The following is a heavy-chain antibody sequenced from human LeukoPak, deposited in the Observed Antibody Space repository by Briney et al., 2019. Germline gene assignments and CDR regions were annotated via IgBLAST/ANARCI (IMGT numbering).Heavy chain of an antibody. CDR2: ISGSGGST. V-gene: IGHV3-23*01. D-gene: IGHD3-10*01. CDR3: AKSSMVRGVETWFDP. CDR1: GFTFSSYA. J-gene: IGHJ5*02. Sequence: GGSLRLSCAASGFTFSSYAMSWVRQAPGKGLEWVSAISGSGGSTYYADSVKGRFTISRDNSKNTLYLQMNSLRAEDTAVYYCAKSSMVRGVETWFDPWGQGTLVTVSS.